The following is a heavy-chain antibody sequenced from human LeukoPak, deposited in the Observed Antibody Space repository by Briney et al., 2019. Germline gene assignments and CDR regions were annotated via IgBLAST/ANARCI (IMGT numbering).Heavy chain of an antibody. Sequence: GGSLRLSGAASGFTLSSYGMHWVRQAPGKGLEWVAVISYDGSNKYYADSVKGRFTISRDNSKNTLYLQMNSLRAEDTAVYYCAKRGDYGGNSPFDYWGQGTLVTVSS. D-gene: IGHD4-23*01. CDR1: GFTLSSYG. CDR3: AKRGDYGGNSPFDY. CDR2: ISYDGSNK. V-gene: IGHV3-30*18. J-gene: IGHJ4*02.